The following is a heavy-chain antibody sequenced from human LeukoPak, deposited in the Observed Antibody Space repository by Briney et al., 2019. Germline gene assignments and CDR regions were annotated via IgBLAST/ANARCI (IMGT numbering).Heavy chain of an antibody. CDR3: ANMLD. D-gene: IGHD2-8*01. Sequence: PGGSLRLSCAASGFTFSDHYMDWVRQAPGKGLEWVGRTRNKANSYTTEYAASVKDRFTISRDDSKNSLYLQMNSLKTEDTAVYYCANMLDWGQGTLVTVSS. CDR2: TRNKANSYTT. J-gene: IGHJ4*02. V-gene: IGHV3-72*01. CDR1: GFTFSDHY.